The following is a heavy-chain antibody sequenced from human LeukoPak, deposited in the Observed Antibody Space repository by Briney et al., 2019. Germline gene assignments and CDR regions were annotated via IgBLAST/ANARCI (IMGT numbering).Heavy chain of an antibody. CDR1: GFTFSSYG. J-gene: IGHJ5*02. Sequence: PGGSLRLSCAASGFTFSSYGMHCVRQAPGKGLEWVAFIRYDGSNKYYADSVKGRFTISRDNSKNTLYLQMNSLRAEDTAVYYCAKGGYYGLDNWFDPWGQGTLVTVSS. CDR2: IRYDGSNK. V-gene: IGHV3-30*02. D-gene: IGHD3-10*01. CDR3: AKGGYYGLDNWFDP.